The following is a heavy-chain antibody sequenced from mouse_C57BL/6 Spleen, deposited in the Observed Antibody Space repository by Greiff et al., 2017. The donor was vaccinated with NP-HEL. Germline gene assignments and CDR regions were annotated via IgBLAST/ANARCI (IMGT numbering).Heavy chain of an antibody. CDR1: GYTFTSYW. CDR2: IDPSDSYT. D-gene: IGHD2-4*01. J-gene: IGHJ2*01. V-gene: IGHV1-59*01. CDR3: ARYGDYDVDY. Sequence: QVQLQQSGAELVRPGTSVKLSCKASGYTFTSYWMHWVKQRPGQGLEWIGVIDPSDSYTNYNQKFKGKATLTVDTSSSTAYMQLSSLTSEDSAVYYCARYGDYDVDYWGQGTTLTVSS.